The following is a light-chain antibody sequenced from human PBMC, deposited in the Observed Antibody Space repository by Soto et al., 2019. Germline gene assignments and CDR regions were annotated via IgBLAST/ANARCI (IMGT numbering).Light chain of an antibody. CDR1: NSNIGNNY. V-gene: IGLV1-51*01. Sequence: QSVLTQPPSVSAAPGQKVTISCSGNNSNIGNNYVSWYQQLPGTAPKLLIYDNNKRPSGIPDRFSGSKSGTSATLGITGLQTGDEADYYCGAWDSSLSAGQVFGGGTKLTVL. CDR3: GAWDSSLSAGQV. CDR2: DNN. J-gene: IGLJ3*02.